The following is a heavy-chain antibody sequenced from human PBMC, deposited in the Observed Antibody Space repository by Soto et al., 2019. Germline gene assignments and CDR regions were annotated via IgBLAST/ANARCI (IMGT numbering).Heavy chain of an antibody. CDR1: GGSFSGYY. V-gene: IGHV4-34*01. CDR2: INHSGSN. CDR3: ARGLNSLIVVVPAAGFDY. J-gene: IGHJ4*02. Sequence: PSETLSLTCAVYGGSFSGYYLIWIRQPQGKGLEWMGEINHSGSNNYNPSLKSRFTISVDTSKNQFSLKLSSVTAADTAVYYCARGLNSLIVVVPAAGFDYWGQGTLVTVSS. D-gene: IGHD2-2*01.